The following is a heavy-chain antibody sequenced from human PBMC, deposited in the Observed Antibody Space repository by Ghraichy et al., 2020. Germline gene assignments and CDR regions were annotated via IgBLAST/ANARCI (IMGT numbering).Heavy chain of an antibody. D-gene: IGHD3-3*01. V-gene: IGHV4-34*01. J-gene: IGHJ6*02. CDR2: INHSGST. CDR3: ARGGWDDFWSGYYTNGMDV. CDR1: GGSFSGYY. Sequence: ESLNISCAVYGGSFSGYYWSWIRQPPGKGLEWIGEINHSGSTNYNPSLKSRVTISVDTSKNQFSLKLSSVTAADTAVYYCARGGWDDFWSGYYTNGMDVWGQGTTVTVSS.